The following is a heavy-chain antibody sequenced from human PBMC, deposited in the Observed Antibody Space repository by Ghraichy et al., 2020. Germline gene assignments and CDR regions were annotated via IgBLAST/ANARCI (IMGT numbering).Heavy chain of an antibody. CDR3: ARDPQEAAIGIDY. V-gene: IGHV1-2*02. CDR2: IFPNSGVT. J-gene: IGHJ4*02. Sequence: ASVKVSCKASGYTFTDYYIHWVRQAPGQGLEWMGWIFPNSGVTKYAQKFQGRVALTTDTSISTAYMELSSLISDDTAVYYCARDPQEAAIGIDYWGQGTLVTVSS. D-gene: IGHD5-12*01. CDR1: GYTFTDYY.